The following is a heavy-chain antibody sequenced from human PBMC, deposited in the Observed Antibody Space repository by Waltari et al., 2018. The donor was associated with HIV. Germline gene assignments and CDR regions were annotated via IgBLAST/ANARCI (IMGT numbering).Heavy chain of an antibody. CDR1: GLIFSGFA. CDR3: AKDHSSCVGRTCLVMDG. J-gene: IGHJ6*01. V-gene: IGHV3-23*01. Sequence: EAQLLESGGGLVQPGGSLRLSCAPSGLIFSGFAMSWVRQAPGKGLESVSTMSANDGATWYADSVKCRFSISRDNSKNTLSVQMNSLRVEDTAMYYCAKDHSSCVGRTCLVMDGWGQGTTVTVSS. D-gene: IGHD2-21*01. CDR2: MSANDGAT.